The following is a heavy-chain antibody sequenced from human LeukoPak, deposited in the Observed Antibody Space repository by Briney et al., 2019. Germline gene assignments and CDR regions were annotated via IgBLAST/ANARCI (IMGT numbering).Heavy chain of an antibody. CDR2: ISGSGGST. CDR3: ARDVYWYFDL. V-gene: IGHV3-23*01. Sequence: GGSLRLSCAASGFTFSSYAMSWVRQAPGKGLEWVSAISGSGGSTHYADSVKGRFTVSRDNSRNTLYLQMNSLRAEDTAVYYCARDVYWYFDLWGRGTLVTVSS. J-gene: IGHJ2*01. CDR1: GFTFSSYA.